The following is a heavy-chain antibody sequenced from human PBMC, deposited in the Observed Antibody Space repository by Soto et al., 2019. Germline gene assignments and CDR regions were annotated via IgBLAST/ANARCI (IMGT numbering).Heavy chain of an antibody. CDR2: IIPIFGTA. CDR1: GGTFSSYA. Sequence: QVQLVQSGAEVKKPGSSVKVSCKASGGTFSSYAISWVRQAPGQGLEWMGGIIPIFGTADYAQRFQGRVTITADEPTGTADTALTSLRPGDTAVYCCATARSSSAYYHGMDVWGQGTTVTVSS. J-gene: IGHJ6*02. D-gene: IGHD6-6*01. V-gene: IGHV1-69*12. CDR3: ATARSSSAYYHGMDV.